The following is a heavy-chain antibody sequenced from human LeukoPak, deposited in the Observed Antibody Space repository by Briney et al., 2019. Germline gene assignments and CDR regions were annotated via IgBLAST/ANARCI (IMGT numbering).Heavy chain of an antibody. J-gene: IGHJ2*01. V-gene: IGHV3-15*01. CDR1: GFTFSNAW. Sequence: GGSLRLSCAASGFTFSNAWMSWVRQAAGKGLEWVGRIKSKTDGGTTDYAAPVKGRFTISRDDSKNTLYLQMNSPKTEDTAVYYCTTEYAEEYFDLWSRGTLVTVSS. D-gene: IGHD1-14*01. CDR2: IKSKTDGGTT. CDR3: TTEYAEEYFDL.